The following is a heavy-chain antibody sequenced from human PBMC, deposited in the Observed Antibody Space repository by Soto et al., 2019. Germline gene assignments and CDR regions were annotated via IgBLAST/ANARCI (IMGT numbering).Heavy chain of an antibody. Sequence: QVQLVQSGAEVKKPGSSVKVSCKASGGTFSSYAISWVRQAPGQGLEWMGGIIPIFGTANYAQKFQGRVTITADEYTSTAYMELSSLRSEDTAVYYCARDKEVVPAAMGWFDPWGQGTLVTVSS. D-gene: IGHD2-2*01. V-gene: IGHV1-69*01. J-gene: IGHJ5*02. CDR3: ARDKEVVPAAMGWFDP. CDR2: IIPIFGTA. CDR1: GGTFSSYA.